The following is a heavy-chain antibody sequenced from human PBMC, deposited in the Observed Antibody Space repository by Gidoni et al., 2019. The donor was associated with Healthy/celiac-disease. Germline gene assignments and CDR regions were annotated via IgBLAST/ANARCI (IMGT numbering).Heavy chain of an antibody. D-gene: IGHD2-2*01. CDR1: GGSFSGYY. CDR2: INHSGST. CDR3: ARGVYCSSTSCYPYYYGMDV. V-gene: IGHV4-34*01. J-gene: IGHJ6*02. Sequence: QVQLQQWGAGLLKPSETLSLTCAVYGGSFSGYYWSWIRQPPGKGLEWIGEINHSGSTNYNPSLKSRVTISVDTSKNQFSLKLSSVTAADTAVYYCARGVYCSSTSCYPYYYGMDVWGQGTTVTVSS.